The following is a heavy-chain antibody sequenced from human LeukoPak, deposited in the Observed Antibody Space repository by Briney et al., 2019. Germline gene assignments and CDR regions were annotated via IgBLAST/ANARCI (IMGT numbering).Heavy chain of an antibody. CDR1: GFTFSNAW. CDR2: IKRKTDGGTT. V-gene: IGHV3-15*01. Sequence: RAGGSLGLSCAASGFTFSNAWMNWVRQAPGKGLEWIGRIKRKTDGGTTDYAAPVKGRFTISRDDSKNTLYLQMNSLKTEDTAVYYCTTVWGRYCSGGTCYPFDYWGQGTLVTVSS. J-gene: IGHJ4*02. CDR3: TTVWGRYCSGGTCYPFDY. D-gene: IGHD2-15*01.